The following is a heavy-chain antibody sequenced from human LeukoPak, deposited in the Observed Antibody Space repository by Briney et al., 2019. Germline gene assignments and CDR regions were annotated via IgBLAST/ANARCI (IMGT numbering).Heavy chain of an antibody. CDR2: IISSGSTI. J-gene: IGHJ4*02. V-gene: IGHV3-48*03. D-gene: IGHD6-13*01. CDR3: AREEQQLAPIDY. CDR1: GFAFSSYE. Sequence: GGALRLSYAASGFAFSSYEMNWVRPAPGKGGGWGGSIISSGSTIYYSESVRGRVTISRDNAKNSLYLQMNSLRAEDTAVYYCAREEQQLAPIDYWGQGTLVTVSS.